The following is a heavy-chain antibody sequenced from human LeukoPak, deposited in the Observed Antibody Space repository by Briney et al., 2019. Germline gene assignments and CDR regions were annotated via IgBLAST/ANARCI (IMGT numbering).Heavy chain of an antibody. V-gene: IGHV1-2*02. Sequence: ASVKVSCKASGYTFTGYYMHWVRQAPVQGLEWMGWINPNSGGTNYAQKFQGRVTMTRDTSISTAYMELSRLRSDDTAVYYCARAPYPEPYHWVDYWGQGTLVTVSS. CDR1: GYTFTGYY. J-gene: IGHJ4*02. CDR3: ARAPYPEPYHWVDY. D-gene: IGHD1-1*01. CDR2: INPNSGGT.